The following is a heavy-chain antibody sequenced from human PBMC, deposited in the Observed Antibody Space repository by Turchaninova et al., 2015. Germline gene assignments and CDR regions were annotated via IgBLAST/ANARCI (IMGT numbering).Heavy chain of an antibody. J-gene: IGHJ4*02. CDR2: ISGGGDST. Sequence: EVQLVESGGGLVQPGGSLRLSCAASGFTFSSSARTRVRQARGKGLELVSGISGGGDSTYYADSVKGRFTISRDNSKNTLYLQMNSLRAEDTAVYYCARPVVGATTYFDYWGQGTLVTVSS. CDR3: ARPVVGATTYFDY. D-gene: IGHD1-26*01. V-gene: IGHV3-23*04. CDR1: GFTFSSSA.